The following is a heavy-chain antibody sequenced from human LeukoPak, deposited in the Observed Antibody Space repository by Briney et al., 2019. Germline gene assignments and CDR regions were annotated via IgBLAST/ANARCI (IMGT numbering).Heavy chain of an antibody. J-gene: IGHJ4*02. Sequence: SETLSLTCAVYGGSFSGYYWSWIRQPPGKGLEWIGEINHGGSTNYNPSLKSRVTISVDTSKNQFSLKLSSVTAADTAVYYCARFFPYRAFDYWGQGTLVTVSS. CDR1: GGSFSGYY. CDR3: ARFFPYRAFDY. CDR2: INHGGST. V-gene: IGHV4-34*01.